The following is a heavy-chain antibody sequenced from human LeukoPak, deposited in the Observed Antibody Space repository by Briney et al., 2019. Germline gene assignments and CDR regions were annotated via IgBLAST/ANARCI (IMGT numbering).Heavy chain of an antibody. Sequence: ASVKVSCKASGYTFTSYGITWVRQAPGQGLEWMGWISTYNGNTNYAQKLQGRVTMTTDTSTSTAYMELRSLRSGDTAVYYCARDRVTAGSRGPRPDYYYYYGMDVWGQGTTVTVSS. CDR3: ARDRVTAGSRGPRPDYYYYYGMDV. V-gene: IGHV1-18*01. J-gene: IGHJ6*02. D-gene: IGHD2-21*02. CDR1: GYTFTSYG. CDR2: ISTYNGNT.